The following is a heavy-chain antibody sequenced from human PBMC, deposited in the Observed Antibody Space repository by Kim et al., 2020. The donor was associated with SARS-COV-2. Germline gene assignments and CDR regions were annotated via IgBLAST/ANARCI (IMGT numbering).Heavy chain of an antibody. V-gene: IGHV7-4-1*02. CDR3: ARERGLRAATGDY. J-gene: IGHJ4*02. D-gene: IGHD2-15*01. Sequence: YAQGFTGRFVFSLDTSVSTAYLQISSLKAEDTAVYYCARERGLRAATGDYWGQGTLVTVSS.